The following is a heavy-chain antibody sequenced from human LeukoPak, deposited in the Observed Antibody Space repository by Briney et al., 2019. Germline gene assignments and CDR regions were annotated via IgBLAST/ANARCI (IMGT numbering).Heavy chain of an antibody. V-gene: IGHV1-46*01. D-gene: IGHD3-22*01. CDR1: GYTFTSYY. Sequence: ASVKVSCKVSGYTFTSYYMHWVRQAPGQGLEWMGIINPSGGSTSYAQKFQGRVTMTRDTSTSTVYMELSSLRSEDTAVYYCARAEKDYEDGMDVWGQGTTVTVSS. J-gene: IGHJ6*02. CDR3: ARAEKDYEDGMDV. CDR2: INPSGGST.